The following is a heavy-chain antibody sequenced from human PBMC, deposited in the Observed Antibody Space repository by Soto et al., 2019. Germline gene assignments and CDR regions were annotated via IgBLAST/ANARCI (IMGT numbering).Heavy chain of an antibody. CDR3: TPDRWYSSRGDDAFDI. J-gene: IGHJ3*02. V-gene: IGHV3-15*01. Sequence: GGSLRLSCAASGFTFSNAWMSWVRQAPGKGLEWVGRIKSKTDGGTTDYAAPVKGRFTISRDDSKNTLYLQMNSLKTEDTAVYYCTPDRWYSSRGDDAFDIWGQGTMVTVSS. CDR2: IKSKTDGGTT. D-gene: IGHD6-13*01. CDR1: GFTFSNAW.